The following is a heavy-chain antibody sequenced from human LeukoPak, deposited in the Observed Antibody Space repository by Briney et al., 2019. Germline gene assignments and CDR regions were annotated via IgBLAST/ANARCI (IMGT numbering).Heavy chain of an antibody. V-gene: IGHV3-48*03. D-gene: IGHD3-10*02. Sequence: PGGSLRLSCAVSGITFKNYEMNWVRQAPGKGLEWVSYISGSGSTIYYADSVKGRFTISRDNAKNSLYLQMNSLRAEDTAVYYCAELGITMIGGVWGKGTTVTISS. J-gene: IGHJ6*04. CDR2: ISGSGSTI. CDR1: GITFKNYE. CDR3: AELGITMIGGV.